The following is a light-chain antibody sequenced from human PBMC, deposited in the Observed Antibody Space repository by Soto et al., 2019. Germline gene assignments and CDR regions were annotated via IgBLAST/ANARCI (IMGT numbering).Light chain of an antibody. V-gene: IGKV1-8*01. CDR3: QQYYSYPYT. CDR1: QGISSY. J-gene: IGKJ2*01. CDR2: AAS. Sequence: AIRMTQSPSSFSASTGDRVTITCRASQGISSYLAWYQQKPGKAPKLLIYAASTLQSGVPSRFSGSGSGKDFTLTISCLQSEDFATYYCQQYYSYPYTFGQGNKLEIK.